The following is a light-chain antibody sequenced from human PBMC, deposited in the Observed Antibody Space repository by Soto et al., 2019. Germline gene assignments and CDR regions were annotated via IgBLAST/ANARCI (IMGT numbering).Light chain of an antibody. Sequence: ESMLTQSPGTLSLSPGERATLSCRASQSVSTRYLAWYQQKPGQAPRLLIYGASIRATGIPDRFSGSGSGTDFTLTISRLELEDFAVYYCHQFESSPPAFTFGQGTKLEI. CDR3: HQFESSPPAFT. CDR2: GAS. CDR1: QSVSTRY. J-gene: IGKJ2*01. V-gene: IGKV3-20*01.